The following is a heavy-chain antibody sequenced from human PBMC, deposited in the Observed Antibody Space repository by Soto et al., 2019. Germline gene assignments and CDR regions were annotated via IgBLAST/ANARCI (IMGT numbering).Heavy chain of an antibody. J-gene: IGHJ3*01. CDR2: ISGSGGST. CDR3: CWQSRWNHHVFDA. V-gene: IGHV3-23*01. Sequence: GGSLRLSCAASGFTFSSYAMSWVRQAPGKGLEWVSAISGSGGSTYYADSVMGRFTISRDNSKNTLYLQMNSLRAEDTAVYYCCWQSRWNHHVFDAWGQGTMVTVSS. D-gene: IGHD6-13*01. CDR1: GFTFSSYA.